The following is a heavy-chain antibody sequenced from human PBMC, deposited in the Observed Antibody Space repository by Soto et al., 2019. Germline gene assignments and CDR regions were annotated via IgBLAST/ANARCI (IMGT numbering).Heavy chain of an antibody. Sequence: QVQLVQSGAEVKKPGASVKVSCKASGYTFTGYYMHWVRQAPGQGLEWMGWINPNSGGTNYAQKFQGWVTMTRDTSISTAYMELSRLRSDDTAVYYCARGYCGGDCYFYYFDYWDQGTLVTVSS. CDR3: ARGYCGGDCYFYYFDY. CDR1: GYTFTGYY. J-gene: IGHJ4*02. V-gene: IGHV1-2*04. CDR2: INPNSGGT. D-gene: IGHD2-21*02.